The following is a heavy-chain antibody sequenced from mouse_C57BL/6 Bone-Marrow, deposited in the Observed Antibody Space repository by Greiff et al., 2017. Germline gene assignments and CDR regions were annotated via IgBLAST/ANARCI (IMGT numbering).Heavy chain of an antibody. J-gene: IGHJ4*01. V-gene: IGHV6-6*01. CDR3: TRRGYRGYYGSSPYYAMDY. CDR1: GFTFSDAW. Sequence: EVKVVESGGGLVQPGGSMKLSCAASGFTFSDAWMDWVRQSPEKGLEWVAEIRNKANNHATYYAESVKGRFTISRDDSKSSVYLQMNSLRAEDTGIYYCTRRGYRGYYGSSPYYAMDYWGQGTSVTVSS. D-gene: IGHD1-1*01. CDR2: IRNKANNHAT.